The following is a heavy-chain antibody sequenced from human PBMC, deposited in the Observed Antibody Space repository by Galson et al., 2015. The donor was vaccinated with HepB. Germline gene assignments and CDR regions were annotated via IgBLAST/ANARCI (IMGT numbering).Heavy chain of an antibody. J-gene: IGHJ1*01. V-gene: IGHV1-69*06. Sequence: SVKVSCKASGGTFSSYAISWVRQAPGQGLEWMGGIIPIFGTANYAQKFQGRVTITADKSTSTAYMELSSLRSEDTAVYYCARTITGTNGYFQHWGQGTLVTVSS. CDR3: ARTITGTNGYFQH. D-gene: IGHD1-7*01. CDR1: GGTFSSYA. CDR2: IIPIFGTA.